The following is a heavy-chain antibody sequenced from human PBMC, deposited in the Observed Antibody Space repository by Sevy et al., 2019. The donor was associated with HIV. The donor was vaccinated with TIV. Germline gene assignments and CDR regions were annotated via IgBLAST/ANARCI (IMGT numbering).Heavy chain of an antibody. V-gene: IGHV1-2*02. CDR2: INPNGGGT. CDR1: GYYFTGYY. J-gene: IGHJ4*02. D-gene: IGHD3-10*01. CDR3: ARSVYRSGTYLNDY. Sequence: ASVKVSCKASGYYFTGYYVHWVRQAPGQGLEWMGWINPNGGGTNIGQKFHGRVTMSRDTSITTAYMELIRLRSNDTGVYYCARSVYRSGTYLNDYWGQGTLVTVSS.